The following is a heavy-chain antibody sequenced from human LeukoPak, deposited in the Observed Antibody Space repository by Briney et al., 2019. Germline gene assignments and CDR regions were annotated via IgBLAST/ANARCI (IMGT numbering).Heavy chain of an antibody. CDR2: IYSGGST. J-gene: IGHJ4*02. Sequence: GGSLRLSCAASGFTVSSNYMSWVRQAPGKGLEWVSVIYSGGSTYYADSVKGRFTISRDNSKNTLYLQMNSLRAEDTAVYYCAREGYSYRGFDYRGQGTLVTVSS. CDR1: GFTVSSNY. V-gene: IGHV3-53*01. CDR3: AREGYSYRGFDY. D-gene: IGHD5-18*01.